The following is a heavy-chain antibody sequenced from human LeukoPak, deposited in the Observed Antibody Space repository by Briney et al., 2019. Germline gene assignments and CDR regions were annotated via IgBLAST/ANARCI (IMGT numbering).Heavy chain of an antibody. V-gene: IGHV3-23*01. Sequence: GGSETLSCAPSGFTFSGSDMSWVRQAPGKGLEWVSDISGGGGTTYYADSVRGRFNISRDNSKNTLYLQMNSLRDEDTAVYYCAVCLSRSSCYLFDYWGQGTLVTVSS. J-gene: IGHJ4*02. D-gene: IGHD2-2*01. CDR2: ISGGGGTT. CDR3: AVCLSRSSCYLFDY. CDR1: GFTFSGSD.